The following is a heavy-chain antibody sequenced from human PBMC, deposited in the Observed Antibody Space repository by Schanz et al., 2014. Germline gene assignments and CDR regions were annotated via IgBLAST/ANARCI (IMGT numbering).Heavy chain of an antibody. CDR1: GYSFTEYF. D-gene: IGHD5-12*01. J-gene: IGHJ4*02. V-gene: IGHV1-2*02. Sequence: QVQLVQSGPAVKKPGASMKVSCLASGYSFTEYFLHWVRQAPGQGLEWMGWINPNSGETNYEQKFKGRVTLTSDTSINTAFMELSGLTSDDTATYFCARARYTGYDGSGYWGQGTLLIVSS. CDR3: ARARYTGYDGSGY. CDR2: INPNSGET.